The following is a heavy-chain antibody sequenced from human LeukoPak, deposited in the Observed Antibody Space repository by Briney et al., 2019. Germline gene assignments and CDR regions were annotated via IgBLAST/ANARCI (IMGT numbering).Heavy chain of an antibody. CDR3: ARQVFIPRGYSYGYGGAFDI. D-gene: IGHD5-18*01. J-gene: IGHJ3*02. CDR2: IYYSGST. Sequence: SETLSLTCTVSGGSIGSYYWGWIRQPPGKGLEWIGSIYYSGSTYYNPSLKSRVTISVDTSKNQFSLKLSSVTAADTAVYYCARQVFIPRGYSYGYGGAFDIWGQGTMVTVSS. V-gene: IGHV4-39*01. CDR1: GGSIGSYY.